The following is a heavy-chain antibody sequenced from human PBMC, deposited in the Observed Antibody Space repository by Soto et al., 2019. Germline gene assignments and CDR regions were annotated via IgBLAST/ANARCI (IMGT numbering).Heavy chain of an antibody. D-gene: IGHD3-3*01. Sequence: QVQLVQSGAEVKKLGSSVKVSCKTSGGTFGISAITWVRQAPGHGLEWMGGIIPMSGSPNYAQEFQGGVTITAAASTSTAYRALSRLKFEVTAIAYCASFSMGSWSGLSAYWGQGTRVTV. V-gene: IGHV1-69*12. J-gene: IGHJ4*02. CDR2: IIPMSGSP. CDR3: ASFSMGSWSGLSAY. CDR1: GGTFGISA.